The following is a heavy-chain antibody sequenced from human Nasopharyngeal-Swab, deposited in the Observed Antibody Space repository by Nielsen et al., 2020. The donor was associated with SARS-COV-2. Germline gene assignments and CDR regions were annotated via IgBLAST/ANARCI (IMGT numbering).Heavy chain of an antibody. CDR2: IYWDDDK. D-gene: IGHD6-19*01. CDR3: AHTPESSGWYRTVDY. Sequence: SDSPLVTPTHTLIPFCTFSGCSLRPSGVGGGWFGQPPGKAREWLAPIYWDDDKRNSPSLKSRLTITKDTSKNQVVITMTNMEPVDTATYYCAHTPESSGWYRTVDYWGQGTLVTVSS. CDR1: GCSLRPSGVG. V-gene: IGHV2-5*02. J-gene: IGHJ4*02.